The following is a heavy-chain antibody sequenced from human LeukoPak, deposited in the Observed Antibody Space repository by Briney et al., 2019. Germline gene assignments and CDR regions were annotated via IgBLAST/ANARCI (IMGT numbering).Heavy chain of an antibody. V-gene: IGHV4-34*01. CDR3: ARGRDYYDILTGSHDY. CDR2: INHSGST. J-gene: IGHJ4*02. D-gene: IGHD3-9*01. CDR1: GGSFSGYY. Sequence: SETLSLTCAVYGGSFSGYYWSWIRHPPAKGLEWIGEINHSGSTNYNPSLKSRVTLSVDTSKNQFSLKLSSVTAADTAVYYCARGRDYYDILTGSHDYWGQGTLVTVSS.